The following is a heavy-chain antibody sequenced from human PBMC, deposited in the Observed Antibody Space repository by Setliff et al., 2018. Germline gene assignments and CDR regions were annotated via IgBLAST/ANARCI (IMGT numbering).Heavy chain of an antibody. CDR3: ARGSSGWSWELTDY. CDR1: GFTSSSYG. CDR2: IWYDGSNK. J-gene: IGHJ4*02. V-gene: IGHV3-33*03. D-gene: IGHD6-19*01. Sequence: GGSLRLSCAASGFTSSSYGMHWVRQAPGKGLEWVAVIWYDGSNKYYADSVKGRFTISRDNAKNSLFLQMNSLRAEETAVYYCARGSSGWSWELTDYWGQGTLVTVSS.